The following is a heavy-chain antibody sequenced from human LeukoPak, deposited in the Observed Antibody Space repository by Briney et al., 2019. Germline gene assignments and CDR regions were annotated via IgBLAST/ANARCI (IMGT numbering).Heavy chain of an antibody. CDR2: ISGSGSST. V-gene: IGHV3-23*01. Sequence: GGSLRLSCAASGFTFSTYAMSWVRQAPGKGLEWVSAISGSGSSTYYADSVKGRFTISRDNAKNSLYLQMNSLRAEDTAVYYCARDPSDSSGYPTYFDYWGQGTLVTVSS. CDR1: GFTFSTYA. D-gene: IGHD3-22*01. J-gene: IGHJ4*02. CDR3: ARDPSDSSGYPTYFDY.